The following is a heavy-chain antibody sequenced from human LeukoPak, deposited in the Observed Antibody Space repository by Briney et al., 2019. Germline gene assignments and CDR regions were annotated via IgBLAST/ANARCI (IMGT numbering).Heavy chain of an antibody. J-gene: IGHJ6*03. D-gene: IGHD6-13*01. V-gene: IGHV3-74*01. Sequence: GRSMRLSCAASGFTFSTFWMHWVRQAQGKGLVWVSRVNTDGSSTVYADSVKGRFTISRDNAKNTLYLRMNSLRADDTAVYYCARSEYSSTWYGDYYYYYMDVWGKGTTVTVSS. CDR3: ARSEYSSTWYGDYYYYYMDV. CDR2: VNTDGSST. CDR1: GFTFSTFW.